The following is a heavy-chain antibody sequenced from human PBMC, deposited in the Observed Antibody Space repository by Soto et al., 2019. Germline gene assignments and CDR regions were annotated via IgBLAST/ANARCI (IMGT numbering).Heavy chain of an antibody. V-gene: IGHV4-59*01. D-gene: IGHD6-13*01. CDR3: ARVRRTAGKRYFDY. CDR1: GSSMINYY. Sequence: LSLTCTVSGSSMINYYWSWMRQPPGKGLQWIGYTYYSGSTTYNPSLKSRVTISVDSSKNQFSLKLDSVTPADTAVYYCARVRRTAGKRYFDYWGPGTLVTVSS. CDR2: TYYSGST. J-gene: IGHJ4*02.